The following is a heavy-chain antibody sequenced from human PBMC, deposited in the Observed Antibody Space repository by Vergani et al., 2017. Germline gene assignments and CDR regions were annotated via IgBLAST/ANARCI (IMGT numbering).Heavy chain of an antibody. Sequence: EVQLLESGGGLVQPGGSLRLSCEASGFSFPGYAMSWVRQAPGNGLEWVSSVSGSSATPYYADSVKGRFIISRDNSKNTLHLQMNSLRADDTAVYYCTKCSRGYTGYFFDYWGQGTLATVSS. J-gene: IGHJ4*02. CDR1: GFSFPGYA. D-gene: IGHD5-12*01. CDR3: TKCSRGYTGYFFDY. CDR2: VSGSSATP. V-gene: IGHV3-23*01.